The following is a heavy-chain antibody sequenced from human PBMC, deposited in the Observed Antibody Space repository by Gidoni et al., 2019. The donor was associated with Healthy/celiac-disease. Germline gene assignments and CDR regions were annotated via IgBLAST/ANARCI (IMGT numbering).Heavy chain of an antibody. D-gene: IGHD4-17*01. CDR2: MNPDSGDT. J-gene: IGHJ4*02. Sequence: QVQLVQSGAEVKKPGASLRVSCKASGSTFTGYYMHWVRQATGQGLEWMGWMNPDSGDTNYAQKLQGRVTVTRDTSISTAYMELSRLRSDDKAVYYCARDPYYGGNSFDYWGQGTLVTVSS. CDR1: GSTFTGYY. V-gene: IGHV1-2*02. CDR3: ARDPYYGGNSFDY.